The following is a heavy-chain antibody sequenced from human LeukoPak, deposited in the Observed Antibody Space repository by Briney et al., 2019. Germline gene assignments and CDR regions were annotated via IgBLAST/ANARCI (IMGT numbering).Heavy chain of an antibody. CDR1: AFTFGSFG. J-gene: IGHJ4*02. D-gene: IGHD5-18*01. CDR2: ISDTGGST. V-gene: IGHV3-23*01. Sequence: GGSLRLSCAASAFTFGSFGMSWVRQAPGKGLEWVSAISDTGGSTFYADSVKGRFTIFRDNSKNTLYLQMNSLRAEDTAVYYCAKGRIQSYMAPEYWGQGTLVTVSS. CDR3: AKGRIQSYMAPEY.